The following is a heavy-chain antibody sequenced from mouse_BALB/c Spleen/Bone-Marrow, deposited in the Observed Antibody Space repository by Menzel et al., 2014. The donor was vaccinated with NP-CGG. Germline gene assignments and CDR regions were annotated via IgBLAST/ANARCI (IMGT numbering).Heavy chain of an antibody. V-gene: IGHV1-69*02. Sequence: QVQLQQSGAELVRPGASVKLSCKASGYIFTSYWINWVKQSPGQGLEWIGNIYPSDNYTNYNQKFKDKATLTVDKSSSTTCMQLSSPTSEDSAVYYCTRTYEYFDYWGQGTTLTVSS. CDR3: TRTYEYFDY. CDR2: IYPSDNYT. D-gene: IGHD2-3*01. CDR1: GYIFTSYW. J-gene: IGHJ2*01.